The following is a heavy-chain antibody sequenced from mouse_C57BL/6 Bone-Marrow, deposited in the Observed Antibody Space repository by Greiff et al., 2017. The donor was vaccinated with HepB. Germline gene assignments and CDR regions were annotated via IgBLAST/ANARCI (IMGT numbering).Heavy chain of an antibody. V-gene: IGHV5-4*03. J-gene: IGHJ3*01. D-gene: IGHD2-1*01. CDR3: ASYYRAWFAY. Sequence: EVMLVESGGGLVKPGGSLKLSCAASGFTFSSYAMSWVRQTPEKRLEWVATISDGGSYTYYPDNVKGRFTISRDNAKNNLYLQMSHLESEDTAMYYCASYYRAWFAYWGQGTLVTVSA. CDR1: GFTFSSYA. CDR2: ISDGGSYT.